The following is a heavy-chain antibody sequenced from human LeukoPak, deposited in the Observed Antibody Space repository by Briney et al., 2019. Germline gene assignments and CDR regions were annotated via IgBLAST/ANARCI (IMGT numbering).Heavy chain of an antibody. Sequence: GGSLRLSCAASGFTFSNYGMSWVRQAPGKGLEWVSGISGSGVSTYYADSVKGRFTISRDNSKNTLYLQMNSLRAEDTAVYYCAKGYSGYDWSLVDYWGQGTLVTVSS. D-gene: IGHD5-12*01. CDR1: GFTFSNYG. CDR2: ISGSGVST. V-gene: IGHV3-23*01. J-gene: IGHJ4*02. CDR3: AKGYSGYDWSLVDY.